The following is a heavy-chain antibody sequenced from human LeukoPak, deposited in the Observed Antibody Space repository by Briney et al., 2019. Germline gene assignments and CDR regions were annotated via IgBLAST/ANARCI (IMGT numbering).Heavy chain of an antibody. CDR3: ARVNVGGDLDY. Sequence: GGSLRLSCAASGFTFSSYGMHWVRQAPGKGLEWVAVIWYDGSNKYYADSVKGRFTISRDNSKNTLYLQMNSLRAEDTAVYDCARVNVGGDLDYWGQGTLVTVSS. D-gene: IGHD2-21*02. CDR1: GFTFSSYG. CDR2: IWYDGSNK. J-gene: IGHJ4*02. V-gene: IGHV3-33*01.